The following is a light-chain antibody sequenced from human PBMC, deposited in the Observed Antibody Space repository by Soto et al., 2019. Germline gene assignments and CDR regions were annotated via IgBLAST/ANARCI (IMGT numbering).Light chain of an antibody. Sequence: QSVLTQPASVSGSPGQSITISCTGTRSDVGSYSLVSWYQQHPGKAPKLIIYEGSKRPSGVSNRFSGSKSGNTASLTISGLQAEDEAGYYCCPDAVSVVFGGGTHLTVL. J-gene: IGLJ2*01. CDR2: EGS. V-gene: IGLV2-23*01. CDR3: CPDAVSVV. CDR1: RSDVGSYSL.